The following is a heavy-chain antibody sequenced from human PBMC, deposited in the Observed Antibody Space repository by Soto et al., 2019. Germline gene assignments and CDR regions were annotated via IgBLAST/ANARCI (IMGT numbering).Heavy chain of an antibody. V-gene: IGHV1-8*01. J-gene: IGHJ3*02. CDR2: MNPNSGNT. D-gene: IGHD2-21*02. CDR3: ATKDPNCGGDCYSPDAFDI. CDR1: GYTFTSYD. Sequence: ASVKVSCKASGYTFTSYDINWVRQATGQGLEWMGWMNPNSGNTGYAQKFQGRVTMTRNTSISTAYMELSSLRSEDTAVYYCATKDPNCGGDCYSPDAFDILGQGTMVTVSS.